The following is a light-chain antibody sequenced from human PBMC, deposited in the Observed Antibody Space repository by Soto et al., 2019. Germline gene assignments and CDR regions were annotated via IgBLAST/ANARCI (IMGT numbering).Light chain of an antibody. CDR1: NIGSKS. V-gene: IGLV3-21*04. Sequence: SYELTQPPSVSVAPGKTARITCGGNNIGSKSVHWYQQKPGQAPVLVIYYDSDRPSGIPERFSGSNSGNTATLTISRVEAGDEADYYCQVWDRSSVQEVFGGGTQLTVL. CDR2: YDS. J-gene: IGLJ2*01. CDR3: QVWDRSSVQEV.